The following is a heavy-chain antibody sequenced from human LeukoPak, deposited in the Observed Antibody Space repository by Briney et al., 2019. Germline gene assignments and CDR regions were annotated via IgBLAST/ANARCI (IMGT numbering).Heavy chain of an antibody. Sequence: GVALRLACAASGFTFCGHWRRWVRQAPGKVVGGVVNTNQGGSDKYYVHSVRGRFTISRDNANNLLYRQRKILRGEHTAVYERPRDGSRSGADWGQG. CDR1: GFTFCGHW. D-gene: IGHD1-26*01. J-gene: IGHJ4*02. CDR3: PRDGSRSGAD. V-gene: IGHV3-7*01. CDR2: TNQGGSDK.